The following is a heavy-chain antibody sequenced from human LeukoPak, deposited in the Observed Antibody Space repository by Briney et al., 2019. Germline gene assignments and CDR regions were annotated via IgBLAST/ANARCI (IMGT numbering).Heavy chain of an antibody. J-gene: IGHJ5*02. CDR3: ARGAYGSGSYGDNWFDP. V-gene: IGHV3-66*01. CDR1: GFTFSSYS. D-gene: IGHD3-10*01. Sequence: GGSLRLSCAASGFTFSSYSMNWVRQAPGKGLEWVSVIYSGGSTYYADSVKGRFTISRDNSKNTLYLQMNSLRAEDTAVYYCARGAYGSGSYGDNWFDPWGQGTLVTVSS. CDR2: IYSGGST.